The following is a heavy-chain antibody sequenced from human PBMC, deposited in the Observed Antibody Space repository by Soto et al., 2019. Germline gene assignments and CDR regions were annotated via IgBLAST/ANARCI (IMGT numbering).Heavy chain of an antibody. CDR1: GGTFSSYA. Sequence: QVQLVQSGAEVKKPGSSVRVSCKSSGGTFSSYAISWVRQAPRQGLQWMGGCIPIFSFAKVAENFQGRVTVTADESTATAYMDLTSLKSDDTAVYYCARGLPWDWFDSWGQGTLVTVSS. CDR3: ARGLPWDWFDS. D-gene: IGHD1-26*01. V-gene: IGHV1-69*01. J-gene: IGHJ5*01. CDR2: CIPIFSFA.